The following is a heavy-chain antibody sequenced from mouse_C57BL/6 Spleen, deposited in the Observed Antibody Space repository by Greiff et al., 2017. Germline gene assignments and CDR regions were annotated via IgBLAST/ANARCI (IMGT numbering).Heavy chain of an antibody. CDR2: ISYSGST. V-gene: IGHV3-1*01. Sequence: EVKVVESGPGMVKPSQSLSLTCTVTGYSITSGYDWHWIRHFPGNKLEWMGYISYSGSTNYNPSLKSRISITHDTSKNHFFLKLNSVTTEDTATYYCARDYYGSGFDYWGQGTTLTVSS. CDR3: ARDYYGSGFDY. CDR1: GYSITSGYD. D-gene: IGHD1-1*01. J-gene: IGHJ2*01.